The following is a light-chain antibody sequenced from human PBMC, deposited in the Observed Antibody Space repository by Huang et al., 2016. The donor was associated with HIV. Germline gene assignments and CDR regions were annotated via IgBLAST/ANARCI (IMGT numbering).Light chain of an antibody. J-gene: IGKJ4*01. Sequence: EIVMTQSPATLSVSPGGGATLSCRASQNVRSNLAWYQQTPGQAPRLLIYDTSTRASCVPARFRGSGSGTEFTLTISGLQSEDFAVYYCQQYDNWPPGLTFGGGTKVEI. CDR3: QQYDNWPPGLT. V-gene: IGKV3D-15*01. CDR2: DTS. CDR1: QNVRSN.